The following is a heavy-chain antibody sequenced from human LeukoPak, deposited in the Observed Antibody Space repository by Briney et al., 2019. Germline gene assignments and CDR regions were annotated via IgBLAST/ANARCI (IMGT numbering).Heavy chain of an antibody. V-gene: IGHV3-48*01. CDR2: ISSSSSTI. CDR1: GFTFSSYS. CDR3: ARDPYYDFWSGYSPYGMDV. D-gene: IGHD3-3*01. Sequence: GGSLRLSCAASGFTFSSYSMNWVRQAPGKGLEWVSYISSSSSTIYYADSVKGRFAISRDNAKNSLYLQMNSLRAEDTAVYYCARDPYYDFWSGYSPYGMDVWGQGTTVTVSS. J-gene: IGHJ6*02.